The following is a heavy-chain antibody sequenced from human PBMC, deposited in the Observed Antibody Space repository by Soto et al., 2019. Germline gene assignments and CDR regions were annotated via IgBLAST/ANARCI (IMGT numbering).Heavy chain of an antibody. CDR3: ARQYYDSSGYRPYYYYGMDV. J-gene: IGHJ6*02. CDR1: GYSFTSDW. D-gene: IGHD3-22*01. V-gene: IGHV5-51*01. CDR2: IYPGDSDT. Sequence: GGSLKISCKGSGYSFTSDWIGWVRQGPGKGLEWMGIIYPGDSDTRYSPSFQGQVTISADKSISTAYLQWSSLKASDTAMYYCARQYYDSSGYRPYYYYGMDVWGQGTTVTVSS.